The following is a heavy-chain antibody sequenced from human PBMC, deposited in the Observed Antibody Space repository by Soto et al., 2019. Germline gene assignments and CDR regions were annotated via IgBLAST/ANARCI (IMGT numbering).Heavy chain of an antibody. D-gene: IGHD1-26*01. V-gene: IGHV1-3*01. CDR1: GYTFPSYA. Sequence: QVQLVQSGAEVKKPRASVKVSCKASGYTFPSYAMHWVRQAPGQRLEWMGWINAGNGNTKYSQKFQGRVTIPRDTSASTAHMELSNLRSEERAVYYCESGQGGYRGSHRFDYRGQGTLVTVSS. J-gene: IGHJ4*02. CDR3: ESGQGGYRGSHRFDY. CDR2: INAGNGNT.